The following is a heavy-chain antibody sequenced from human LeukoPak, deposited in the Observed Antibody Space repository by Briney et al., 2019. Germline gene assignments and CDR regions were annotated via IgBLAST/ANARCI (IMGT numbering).Heavy chain of an antibody. CDR1: GFTFSSYE. Sequence: GGSLRLSCAASGFTFSSYEMNWVRQAPGKGLEWVSYISSSGSTIYYADSVKGRFTISRDNAKNSLYLQMNSLRAEDTAVYYCARGEDSSSWHAANWFDPWGQGTLVTVSS. J-gene: IGHJ5*02. CDR2: ISSSGSTI. CDR3: ARGEDSSSWHAANWFDP. D-gene: IGHD6-13*01. V-gene: IGHV3-48*03.